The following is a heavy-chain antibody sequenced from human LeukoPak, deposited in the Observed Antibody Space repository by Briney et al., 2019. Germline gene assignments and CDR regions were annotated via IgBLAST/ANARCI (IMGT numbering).Heavy chain of an antibody. CDR1: GFTFNKYD. V-gene: IGHV3-23*01. D-gene: IGHD2-21*01. CDR2: SDERGGGT. J-gene: IGHJ4*02. Sequence: GGSLRLSCAASGFTFNKYDINWVRQAPGKGLEWVSSSDERGGGTYYADSVRGRFTISRDFSTNTVYLQMNSLRAEDTATYYCAKGHCGGAGCSRRWYFFDSWGQGTHVTVSS. CDR3: AKGHCGGAGCSRRWYFFDS.